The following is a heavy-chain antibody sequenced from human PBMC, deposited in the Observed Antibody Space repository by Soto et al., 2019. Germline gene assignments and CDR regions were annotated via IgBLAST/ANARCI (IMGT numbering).Heavy chain of an antibody. D-gene: IGHD2-15*01. CDR2: ISYDGSNK. CDR3: ARGGSEAAFDI. Sequence: QVQLVESGGGVVQPGRSLRLSCAASGFTFSSYAMHWVRQAPSKGLEWVAVISYDGSNKYYADSVKGRFTISRDNSKNTLYLQMNSLRAADTAVYYCARGGSEAAFDIWGQGTMVNVSS. V-gene: IGHV3-30-3*01. CDR1: GFTFSSYA. J-gene: IGHJ3*02.